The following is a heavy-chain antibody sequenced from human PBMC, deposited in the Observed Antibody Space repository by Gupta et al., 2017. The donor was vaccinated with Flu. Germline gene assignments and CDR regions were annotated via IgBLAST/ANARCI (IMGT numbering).Heavy chain of an antibody. CDR1: GFAFSSYG. Sequence: QMQVVGSGGGVVQCGPSQRLSCAASGFAFSSYGMHWVRHAPGKGLEWVADIASDGSHKDYADSVRGRFTISRDNAKNTLSLEMDSLRVEDTAVYYCAKDGPWTASCPYYCYYMDVWGKGTTVTVSS. CDR3: AKDGPWTASCPYYCYYMDV. CDR2: IASDGSHK. J-gene: IGHJ6*03. V-gene: IGHV3-30*18. D-gene: IGHD2-2*01.